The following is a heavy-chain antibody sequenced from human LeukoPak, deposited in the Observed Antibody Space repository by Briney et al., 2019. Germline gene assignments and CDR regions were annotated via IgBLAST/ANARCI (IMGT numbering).Heavy chain of an antibody. J-gene: IGHJ4*02. CDR1: GGSISSYY. CDR3: ARARRYLDFDY. V-gene: IGHV4-59*01. D-gene: IGHD3-9*01. Sequence: KPSETLSLTCTVSGGSISSYYWSWIRQPPGKGLEWIGYIYYSGSTNYNPSLKSRATISVDTSKNQFSLKLSSVTAADTAVYYCARARRYLDFDYWGQGTLVTVSS. CDR2: IYYSGST.